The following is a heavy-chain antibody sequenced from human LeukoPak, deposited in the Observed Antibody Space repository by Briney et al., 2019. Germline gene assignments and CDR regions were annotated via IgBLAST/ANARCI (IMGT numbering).Heavy chain of an antibody. CDR1: GGTFSNYA. Sequence: SVKVSCKASGGTFSNYAISWVRQTPGQGLEWMGRIIPILGITKYAQKFQDRVTVTADKSTSTAYMELSSLRSEDTAVYYCARDRPYSSSRYYYYGMDVWGQGTTVTVSS. CDR3: ARDRPYSSSRYYYYGMDV. J-gene: IGHJ6*02. V-gene: IGHV1-69*04. CDR2: IIPILGIT. D-gene: IGHD6-13*01.